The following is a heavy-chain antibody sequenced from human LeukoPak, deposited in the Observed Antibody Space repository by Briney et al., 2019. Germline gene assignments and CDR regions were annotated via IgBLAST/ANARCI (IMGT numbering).Heavy chain of an antibody. J-gene: IGHJ6*02. V-gene: IGHV3-7*01. CDR3: AHSSGWWNYYGMDV. CDR1: RFTFSAYW. Sequence: GGSLRLSCAASRFTFSAYWMTWVRQAPGKGLEWVANIKQDGSEKYYVDSVKGRFTISRDNAKSSLYLQMNSLRAEDTAVYYCAHSSGWWNYYGMDVWGQGTTVTVSS. D-gene: IGHD6-19*01. CDR2: IKQDGSEK.